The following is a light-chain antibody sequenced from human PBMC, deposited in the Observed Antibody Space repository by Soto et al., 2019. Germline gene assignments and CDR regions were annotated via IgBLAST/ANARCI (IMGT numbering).Light chain of an antibody. Sequence: DIVMTQSPEYLAVSLGERATINCRSSQSILYSSNNKNLIAWYQQKPGQPPKLLIYWASTRQSGVPDRFSGSGTGRDFTLTISSLQAEDVAVYYCQQYYSPPRYTFGQGTRLGIK. CDR2: WAS. V-gene: IGKV4-1*01. CDR3: QQYYSPPRYT. J-gene: IGKJ2*01. CDR1: QSILYSSNNKNL.